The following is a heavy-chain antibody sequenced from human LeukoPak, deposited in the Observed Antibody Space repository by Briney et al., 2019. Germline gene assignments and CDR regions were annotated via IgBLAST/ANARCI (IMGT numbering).Heavy chain of an antibody. Sequence: GGSLRLSCAASGFTFSSYSMNWVRQAPGKGLEWVSYISSSSSTIYYADSVKGRFTISRDNAKNSLYLQMNSLRAEDTAVYYCARDMVGATRLEAFDIWGQGTMVTVSS. J-gene: IGHJ3*02. V-gene: IGHV3-48*01. D-gene: IGHD1-26*01. CDR2: ISSSSSTI. CDR1: GFTFSSYS. CDR3: ARDMVGATRLEAFDI.